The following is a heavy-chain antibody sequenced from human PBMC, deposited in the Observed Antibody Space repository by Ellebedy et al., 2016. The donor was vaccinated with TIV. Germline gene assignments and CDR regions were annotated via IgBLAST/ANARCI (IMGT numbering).Heavy chain of an antibody. D-gene: IGHD3-10*01. CDR3: AKGGDYYGSGSYFDY. V-gene: IGHV3-23*01. CDR1: GFTFSAYA. Sequence: GESLKISCVASGFTFSAYAMTWVRQSPGKGLEWVSAISGSGDSTYYADSVKGHFIISRDNSKNTLHLQMNSLRAEDTAVYYCAKGGDYYGSGSYFDYWGQGTLVTVSS. CDR2: ISGSGDST. J-gene: IGHJ4*02.